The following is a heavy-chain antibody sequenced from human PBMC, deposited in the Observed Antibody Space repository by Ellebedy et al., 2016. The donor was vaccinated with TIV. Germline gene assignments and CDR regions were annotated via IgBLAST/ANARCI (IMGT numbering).Heavy chain of an antibody. CDR1: GYTFTSYG. D-gene: IGHD2-2*01. CDR2: ISAYNGNT. CDR3: ARYCNSTTCSNWFDP. V-gene: IGHV1-18*04. J-gene: IGHJ5*02. Sequence: AASVKVSCTTSGYTFTSYGISWVRQAPGQGLEWMGWISAYNGNTNYAQMLQGRVTMTTDTFTSTAYMELRSLRSYDTAVYYCARYCNSTTCSNWFDPWGQGTLDTVSS.